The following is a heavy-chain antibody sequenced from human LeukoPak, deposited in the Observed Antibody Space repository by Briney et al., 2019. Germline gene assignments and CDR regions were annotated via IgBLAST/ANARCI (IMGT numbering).Heavy chain of an antibody. CDR1: GYTFTGYY. CDR2: INPNSGGT. J-gene: IGHJ4*02. V-gene: IGHV1-2*02. D-gene: IGHD3-10*01. Sequence: ASVKVSCKASGYTFTGYYMHWVRQAPGQGLEWMGWINPNSGGTNYAQKFQGRVTMTRDTSISTAYMELSRLRSDDTAVYYCARLATYYYGSGSSSYFDYWGQGTLVTVSS. CDR3: ARLATYYYGSGSSSYFDY.